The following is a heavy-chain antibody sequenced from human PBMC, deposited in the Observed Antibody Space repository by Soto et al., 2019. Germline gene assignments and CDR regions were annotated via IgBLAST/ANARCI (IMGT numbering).Heavy chain of an antibody. CDR1: GGSTSTVDYW. V-gene: IGHV4-30-4*01. CDR3: ARGPSGDKVDS. CDR2: IYDGGRT. J-gene: IGHJ4*02. D-gene: IGHD7-27*01. Sequence: QVQLQESGPGLVKPSQTLSLTCTVSGGSTSTVDYWWSWIRQSPDMGLEWIGHIYDGGRTYNNPSLESRVTMSVDTSKSQLSLTLSSVRAADTAVYYCARGPSGDKVDSWGQGTLVTVSS.